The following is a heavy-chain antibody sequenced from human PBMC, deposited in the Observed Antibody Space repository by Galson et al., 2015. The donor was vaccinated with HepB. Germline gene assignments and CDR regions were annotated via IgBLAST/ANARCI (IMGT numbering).Heavy chain of an antibody. D-gene: IGHD4-17*01. Sequence: SLRLSCAASGFTFSSYSMNWVHQAPGKGLEWVSYISSSSSTIYYADSVKGRFTISRDNAKNSLYLQMNSLRAEDTAVYYCARPPSDYGAGSDAFDIWGQGTMVTVSS. V-gene: IGHV3-48*01. CDR1: GFTFSSYS. J-gene: IGHJ3*02. CDR2: ISSSSSTI. CDR3: ARPPSDYGAGSDAFDI.